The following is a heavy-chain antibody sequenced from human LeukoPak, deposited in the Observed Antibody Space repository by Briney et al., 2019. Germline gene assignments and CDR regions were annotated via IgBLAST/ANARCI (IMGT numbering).Heavy chain of an antibody. D-gene: IGHD2/OR15-2a*01. CDR1: GFTFTDYY. CDR2: IGPHSSAT. CDR3: AREGNGLLSKDFDY. V-gene: IGHV1-2*02. Sequence: ASMKVSCKSSGFTFTDYYIHWVRQDPGQGLEWVGYIGPHSSATSSPQEFQGRVTMTRDTSMSTAYMELTRLTSDDTAVYYSAREGNGLLSKDFDYWGQGTLVTVSS. J-gene: IGHJ4*02.